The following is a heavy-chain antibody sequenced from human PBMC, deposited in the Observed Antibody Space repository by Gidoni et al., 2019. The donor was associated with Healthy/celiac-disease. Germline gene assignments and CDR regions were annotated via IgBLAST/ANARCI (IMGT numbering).Heavy chain of an antibody. CDR1: GFTFSSYD. J-gene: IGHJ6*02. CDR2: IGTAGDT. CDR3: ARDNPYYYGMDV. V-gene: IGHV3-13*01. Sequence: EVQLVESGGGLVQPGGYLRLSCAASGFTFSSYDMHWVRQATGKGLEWVSAIGTAGDTYYPGSVKGRFTISRENAKNSLYLQMNSLRAGDTAVYYCARDNPYYYGMDVWGQGTTVTVSS.